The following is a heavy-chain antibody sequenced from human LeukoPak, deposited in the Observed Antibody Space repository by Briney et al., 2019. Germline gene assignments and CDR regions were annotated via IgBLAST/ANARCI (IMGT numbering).Heavy chain of an antibody. J-gene: IGHJ4*02. Sequence: PGGSLRLSCAASGFTFNTYTMNWVRQAPGKGLEWVGRIKSKTDGGTTDYAAPVKGRFTISRDDSKNTLYLQMNSLKTEDTAVYYCTTDLYDFWSGYYSGLGFDYWGQGTLVTVSS. CDR1: GFTFNTYT. D-gene: IGHD3-3*01. V-gene: IGHV3-15*07. CDR2: IKSKTDGGTT. CDR3: TTDLYDFWSGYYSGLGFDY.